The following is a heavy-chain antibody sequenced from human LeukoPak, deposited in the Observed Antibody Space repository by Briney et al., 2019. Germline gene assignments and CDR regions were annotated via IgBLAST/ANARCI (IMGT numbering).Heavy chain of an antibody. Sequence: SQTLSLTFAISGDSASSNTASWNWIRQSPSRGLEWLGRTYYRSKWYNDYALSVKSRITLNPDTSKNQFSLQLNSVTPEDTAVYYCARGTLYATSWNFDYWGQGTLVTVSS. CDR2: TYYRSKWYN. J-gene: IGHJ4*02. CDR3: ARGTLYATSWNFDY. D-gene: IGHD2-2*01. V-gene: IGHV6-1*01. CDR1: GDSASSNTAS.